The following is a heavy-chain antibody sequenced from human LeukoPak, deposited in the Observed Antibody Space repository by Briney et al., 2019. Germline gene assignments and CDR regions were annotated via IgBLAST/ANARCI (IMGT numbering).Heavy chain of an antibody. CDR2: MNPNSGNT. D-gene: IGHD6-19*01. V-gene: IGHV1-8*01. CDR1: GYTFTSYD. Sequence: APVKVSCKASGYTFTSYDINWVRQATGQGLEWMGWMNPNSGNTGYAQKFQGRVTMTRNTSISTAYMELSSLRSEDTAVYYCATGIAVAGPNDLDYWGQGTLVTVSS. CDR3: ATGIAVAGPNDLDY. J-gene: IGHJ4*02.